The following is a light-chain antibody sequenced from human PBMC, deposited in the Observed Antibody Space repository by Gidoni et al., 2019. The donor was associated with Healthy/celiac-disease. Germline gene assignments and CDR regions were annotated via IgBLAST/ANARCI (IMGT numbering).Light chain of an antibody. CDR1: QSVSST. J-gene: IGKJ1*01. CDR2: DAS. Sequence: EIVLTQSPATLSLPPGERATLSCRASQSVSSTLAWYPQKPGQAPRPLIYDASNGATGIPARFSGSGAGTDFTLTISSLEPEDFAVYYFQQRSNWPPITWTFGQGTKVEIK. V-gene: IGKV3-11*01. CDR3: QQRSNWPPITWT.